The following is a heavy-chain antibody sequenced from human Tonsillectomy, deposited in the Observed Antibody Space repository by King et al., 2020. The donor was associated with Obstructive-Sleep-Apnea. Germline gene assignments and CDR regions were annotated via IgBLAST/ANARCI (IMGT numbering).Heavy chain of an antibody. CDR1: GFSFTSYW. CDR2: IYPADSDN. J-gene: IGHJ6*02. D-gene: IGHD6-19*01. V-gene: IGHV5-51*01. Sequence: QLVQSGAEVKKPGESLKISCKGSGFSFTSYWIAWVRQMPGKGLEWMGIIYPADSDNKYSPSFQCQVTISADKSISTAYLQLSSLKASDTAMYYGARPSSSGWTVMDVWGQGTTVTVSS. CDR3: ARPSSSGWTVMDV.